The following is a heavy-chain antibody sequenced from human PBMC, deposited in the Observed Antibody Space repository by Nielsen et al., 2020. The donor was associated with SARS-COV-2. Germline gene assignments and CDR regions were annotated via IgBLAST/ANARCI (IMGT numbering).Heavy chain of an antibody. J-gene: IGHJ4*02. CDR3: AREERHQQMATDY. D-gene: IGHD6-13*01. V-gene: IGHV4-39*06. CDR2: GYHGGDT. Sequence: SETLSLTCNVSGGSIRSNFHYWAWIRQPPGRGLEWIGHGYHGGDTDYNPSLQSRVTISVDTSKNQFTLRLKSVTAADTAVYFCAREERHQQMATDYWGQGNLFTVTS. CDR1: GGSIRSNFHY.